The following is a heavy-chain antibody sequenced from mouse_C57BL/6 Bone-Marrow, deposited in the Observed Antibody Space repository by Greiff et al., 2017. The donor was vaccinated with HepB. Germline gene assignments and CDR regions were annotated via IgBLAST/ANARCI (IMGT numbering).Heavy chain of an antibody. CDR2: IHPSDSDT. CDR1: GYTFTSYW. CDR3: ATNPVYYGSSYKGYYAMDY. V-gene: IGHV1-74*01. Sequence: QVQLQQPGAELVKPGASVKVSCKASGYTFTSYWMHWVKQRPGQGLEWIGRIHPSDSDTNYNQKFKGKATLTVDKSSSTAYMQLSSLTSEDSAVYYCATNPVYYGSSYKGYYAMDYWGQGTSVTVSS. D-gene: IGHD1-1*01. J-gene: IGHJ4*01.